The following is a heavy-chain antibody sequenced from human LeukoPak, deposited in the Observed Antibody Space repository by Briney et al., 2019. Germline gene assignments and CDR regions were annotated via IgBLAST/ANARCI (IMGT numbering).Heavy chain of an antibody. CDR1: GFTFSSYS. CDR3: ARVDTIFGVAPDV. Sequence: PGGSLRLSCAASGFTFSSYSMNWVRQAPGKGLEWVSYISSSSTIYYADSVKGRFTISRDNAKNSLYLQMNSLRAEDTAVYYCARVDTIFGVAPDVWGKGTTVTVSS. V-gene: IGHV3-48*01. J-gene: IGHJ6*04. D-gene: IGHD3-3*01. CDR2: ISSSSTI.